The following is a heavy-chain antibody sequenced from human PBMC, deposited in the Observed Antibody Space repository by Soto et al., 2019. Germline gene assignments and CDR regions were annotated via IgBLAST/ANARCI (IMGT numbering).Heavy chain of an antibody. CDR2: IYYSGST. V-gene: IGHV4-59*01. Sequence: SETLSLTCTVSGGSISSYYWSWIRQPPGRGLEWIGYIYYSGSTNYNPSLKSRVTISVDTSKNQFSLKLSSVTAADTAVYYCASSYYYGPVGRGAFDIWGQGTMVTVSS. D-gene: IGHD3-10*01. CDR3: ASSYYYGPVGRGAFDI. CDR1: GGSISSYY. J-gene: IGHJ3*02.